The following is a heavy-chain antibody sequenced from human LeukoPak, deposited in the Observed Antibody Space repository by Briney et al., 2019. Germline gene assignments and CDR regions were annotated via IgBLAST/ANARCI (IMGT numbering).Heavy chain of an antibody. CDR1: GFTFDDYA. CDR3: ARDYYYGSGSYLAPRVMDV. J-gene: IGHJ6*02. CDR2: IWYDGSNK. D-gene: IGHD3-10*01. Sequence: GGSLRLSCAASGFTFDDYAMHWVRQAPGKGLEWVAVIWYDGSNKYYADSVKGRFTISRDNSKNTLYLQMNSLRAEDTAVYYCARDYYYGSGSYLAPRVMDVWGQGTTVTVSS. V-gene: IGHV3-33*08.